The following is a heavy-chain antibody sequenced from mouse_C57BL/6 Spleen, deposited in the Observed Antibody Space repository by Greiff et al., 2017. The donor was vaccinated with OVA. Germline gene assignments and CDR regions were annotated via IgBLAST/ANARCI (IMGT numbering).Heavy chain of an antibody. CDR3: AKTGYDGDFYV. CDR1: GFSLTSYG. J-gene: IGHJ1*03. Sequence: QVQLQQSGPGLVQPSQSLSITCTVSGFSLTSYGVHWVRQSPGKGLEWLGVIWRGGSTDYTAAFMSRLSITKDNSKSQVFLKMNSLQADDTAIYYCAKTGYDGDFYVWGTGTTVTVSS. CDR2: IWRGGST. V-gene: IGHV2-5*01. D-gene: IGHD2-2*01.